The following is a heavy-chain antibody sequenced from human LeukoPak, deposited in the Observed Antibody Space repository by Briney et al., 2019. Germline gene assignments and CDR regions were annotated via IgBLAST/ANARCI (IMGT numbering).Heavy chain of an antibody. CDR2: INPSGGST. D-gene: IGHD3-22*01. J-gene: IGHJ4*02. V-gene: IGHV1-46*01. CDR1: GYTFTSYY. CDR3: ASTGSNYYYNSSGRLSHFDY. Sequence: ASXXVSCKASGYTFTSYYMHWVRQAPGQGLEWMGIINPSGGSTSYAQKFQGRVTMTRDTSTSTVYMELSSLRSEDTAVYYCASTGSNYYYNSSGRLSHFDYWGQGTLVTVSS.